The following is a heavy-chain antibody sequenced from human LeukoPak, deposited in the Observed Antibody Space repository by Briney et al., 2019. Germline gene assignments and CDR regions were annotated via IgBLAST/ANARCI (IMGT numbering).Heavy chain of an antibody. V-gene: IGHV4-59*01. CDR2: ISYSGST. Sequence: SETLSLTCTVSGGSTSNYYWSWIRQPPGKGLEWLGYISYSGSTNYNPSLKSRVTISADTSKNQFSLKVSFVTAADTAVYYCARLRSTAIESWGQGTLVTVSS. D-gene: IGHD6-13*01. CDR3: ARLRSTAIES. CDR1: GGSTSNYY. J-gene: IGHJ4*02.